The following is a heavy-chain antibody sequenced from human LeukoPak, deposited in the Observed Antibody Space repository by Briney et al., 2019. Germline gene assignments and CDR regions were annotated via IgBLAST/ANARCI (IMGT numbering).Heavy chain of an antibody. CDR2: ISGSGGST. CDR3: AKDSTYYYYGMDV. Sequence: GGSLRLSCAAPGFTFSSYAMSWVRQAPGKGLEWVSAISGSGGSTYYADSVKGRFTISRDNSKNTLYLQMNSLRAEDTAVYYCAKDSTYYYYGMDVWGQGTTVTVSS. V-gene: IGHV3-23*01. J-gene: IGHJ6*02. CDR1: GFTFSSYA.